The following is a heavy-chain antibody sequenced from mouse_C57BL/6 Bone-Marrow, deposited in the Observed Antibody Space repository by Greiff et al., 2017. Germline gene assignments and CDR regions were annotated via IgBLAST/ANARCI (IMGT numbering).Heavy chain of an antibody. D-gene: IGHD2-4*01. CDR3: ARCYDYDYAMDY. CDR1: GYSFTDYN. V-gene: IGHV1-39*01. J-gene: IGHJ4*01. CDR2: INPNYGTT. Sequence: VQLQQSGPELVKPGASVKISCKASGYSFTDYNMNWVKPSNGKSLEWIGVINPNYGTTNYNNKFKGKANLTVDHSSNTAYMQLNILTSEDSAVYYCARCYDYDYAMDYWGQGTSVTVSS.